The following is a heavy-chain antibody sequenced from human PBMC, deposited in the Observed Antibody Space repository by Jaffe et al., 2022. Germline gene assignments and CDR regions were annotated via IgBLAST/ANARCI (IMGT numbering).Heavy chain of an antibody. Sequence: QVQLQESGPGLVKPSETLSLTCAVSGYSISSGYYWGWIRQPPGKGLEWIGSIYHSGSTYYNPSLKSRVTISVDTSKNQFSLKLSSVTAADTAVYYCARADGDFDAFDIWGQGTMVTVSS. CDR3: ARADGDFDAFDI. V-gene: IGHV4-38-2*01. J-gene: IGHJ3*02. CDR2: IYHSGST. CDR1: GYSISSGYY. D-gene: IGHD4-17*01.